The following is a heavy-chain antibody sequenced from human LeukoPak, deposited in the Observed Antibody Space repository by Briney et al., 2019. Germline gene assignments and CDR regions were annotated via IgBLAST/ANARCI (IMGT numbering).Heavy chain of an antibody. D-gene: IGHD6-13*01. CDR1: GFTISGHA. Sequence: GGSLRLSCVASGFTISGHAMSWVRQAPGKGLEWVSVITGSGGNTYYADSVKGRFTISKDNSKNTVYLQMSSLRVDDTAVYYCAKAASSSWPSYYYGMDVWGQGTTVTVSS. V-gene: IGHV3-23*01. CDR2: ITGSGGNT. J-gene: IGHJ6*02. CDR3: AKAASSSWPSYYYGMDV.